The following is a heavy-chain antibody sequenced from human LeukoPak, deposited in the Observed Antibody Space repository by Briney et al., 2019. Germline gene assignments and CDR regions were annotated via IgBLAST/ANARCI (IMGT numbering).Heavy chain of an antibody. CDR2: ISSDGSNA. J-gene: IGHJ4*02. Sequence: GRSLRLSCAASGFTFSSYGMHWVRQAPGKGLAWVAVISSDGSNAYYADSVKGRFTMSRDNSKNTLFVQMNSLRAEDTAVYNCAKDLSGRKGPFDYWGQGTLVTASS. CDR3: AKDLSGRKGPFDY. D-gene: IGHD3-10*01. CDR1: GFTFSSYG. V-gene: IGHV3-30*18.